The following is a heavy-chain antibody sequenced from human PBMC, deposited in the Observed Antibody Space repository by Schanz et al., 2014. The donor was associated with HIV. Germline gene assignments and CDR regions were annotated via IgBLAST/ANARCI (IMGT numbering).Heavy chain of an antibody. V-gene: IGHV3-48*02. Sequence: VQLVESGGGVVQPGRSLRLSCAVSGFTFSNYAMHWVRQAPGKGLEWVSYISSGSSTIYYADSVKGRFTISRDKAKNSLHLQMNSLRDEDTAVYYCARDKGDNWAGYYYYYGMDVWGQGTMVTVSS. D-gene: IGHD1-20*01. CDR3: ARDKGDNWAGYYYYYGMDV. CDR2: ISSGSSTI. J-gene: IGHJ6*02. CDR1: GFTFSNYA.